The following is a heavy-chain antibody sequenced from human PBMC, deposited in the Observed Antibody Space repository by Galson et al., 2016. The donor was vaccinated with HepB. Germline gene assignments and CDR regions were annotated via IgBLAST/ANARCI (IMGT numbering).Heavy chain of an antibody. D-gene: IGHD5-12*01. CDR1: GYTLTELS. CDR3: ATGLPSRGYSGYVSYQYYGMDV. CDR2: FDPEDGVT. Sequence: SVKVSCKVSGYTLTELSIHWVRQAPGKGLEWMGCFDPEDGVTTYAQKFQCRFTMTEDTSTDTAYMELSSLISEDTAVYYCATGLPSRGYSGYVSYQYYGMDVWGQGTTVTVSS. V-gene: IGHV1-24*01. J-gene: IGHJ6*02.